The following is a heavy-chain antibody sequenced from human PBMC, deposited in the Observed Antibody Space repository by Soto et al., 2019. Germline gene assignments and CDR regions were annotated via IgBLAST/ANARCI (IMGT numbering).Heavy chain of an antibody. Sequence: SETLSLTCTVSGGSISSYYWSWIRQPPGKGLEWIGYIYYSGSTNYNPSLKSRVTISVDTSKNQFSLKLSSVTAADTAVYYCARHVEQWLVHFDYWGQGTLVTVSS. D-gene: IGHD6-19*01. V-gene: IGHV4-59*08. J-gene: IGHJ4*02. CDR3: ARHVEQWLVHFDY. CDR2: IYYSGST. CDR1: GGSISSYY.